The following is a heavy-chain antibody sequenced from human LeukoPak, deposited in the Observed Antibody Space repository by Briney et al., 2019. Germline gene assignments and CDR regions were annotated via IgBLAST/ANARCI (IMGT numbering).Heavy chain of an antibody. Sequence: GGSLRLSCAASGFTFSSYGMHWVRQPPGKGLEWVAFIRNDGSNKYYADSVKGRFTISRDNSKNTLYLQMNSLRAEDTAVYYCAKDLYYYDSSGSMDYWGQGTLVTVSS. CDR1: GFTFSSYG. V-gene: IGHV3-30*02. J-gene: IGHJ4*02. CDR3: AKDLYYYDSSGSMDY. CDR2: IRNDGSNK. D-gene: IGHD3-22*01.